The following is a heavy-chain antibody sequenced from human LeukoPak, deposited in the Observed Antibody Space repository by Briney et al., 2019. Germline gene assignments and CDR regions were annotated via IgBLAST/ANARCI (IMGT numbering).Heavy chain of an antibody. V-gene: IGHV3-33*01. Sequence: GGSLRLSCAASGFTFSSNDMHWVRRAPGKGLEWVAVIWYDGNNKYYADSVKGRFTISRDKSKNTLFLQMNSLRAEDTAVYYCATDAGQWFDPWGQGTLVTVSS. J-gene: IGHJ5*02. D-gene: IGHD3-10*01. CDR3: ATDAGQWFDP. CDR2: IWYDGNNK. CDR1: GFTFSSND.